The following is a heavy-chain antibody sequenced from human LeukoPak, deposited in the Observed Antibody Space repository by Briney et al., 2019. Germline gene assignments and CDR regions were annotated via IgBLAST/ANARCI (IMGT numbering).Heavy chain of an antibody. CDR3: ASVPYDSSGYFNY. V-gene: IGHV5-51*01. D-gene: IGHD3-22*01. CDR1: GYSFTSYW. J-gene: IGHJ4*02. CDR2: IYPGDSDT. Sequence: GESLKISCKGSGYSFTSYWIGWVRQMPGKGLEWMGIIYPGDSDTRYSPSFQGQVTISADKSISTAYLQWSSLKASDIAMYYCASVPYDSSGYFNYWGQGTLVTVSS.